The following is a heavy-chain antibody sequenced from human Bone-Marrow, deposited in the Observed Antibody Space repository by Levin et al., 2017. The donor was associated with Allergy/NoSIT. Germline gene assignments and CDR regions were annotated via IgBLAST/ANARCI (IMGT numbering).Heavy chain of an antibody. J-gene: IGHJ4*02. CDR3: ARGWFGELLSH. CDR2: IYSGGST. Sequence: GESLKISCAASGFTVSSNYMSWVRQAPGKGPEWVSVIYSGGSTYYADSVKGRFTISRDNSKNTLYLQMNSLRAEETAVYYCARGWFGELLSHWGQGTLVTVSS. D-gene: IGHD3-10*01. V-gene: IGHV3-53*01. CDR1: GFTVSSNY.